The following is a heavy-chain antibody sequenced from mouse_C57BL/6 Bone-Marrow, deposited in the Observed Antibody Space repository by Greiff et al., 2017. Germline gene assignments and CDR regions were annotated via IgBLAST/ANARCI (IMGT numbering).Heavy chain of an antibody. V-gene: IGHV5-6*02. Sequence: DVKLVESGGDLVKPGGSLTLSCAASGFTFSSYGMSWVRQPPDKRLEWVATISSGGSYTYYPDRVKGRFTIASDNAKNTLYRQMSSLKSEDTAMYYCARPGRGFDYWGQGTTLTVSS. CDR2: ISSGGSYT. CDR3: ARPGRGFDY. D-gene: IGHD3-3*01. J-gene: IGHJ2*01. CDR1: GFTFSSYG.